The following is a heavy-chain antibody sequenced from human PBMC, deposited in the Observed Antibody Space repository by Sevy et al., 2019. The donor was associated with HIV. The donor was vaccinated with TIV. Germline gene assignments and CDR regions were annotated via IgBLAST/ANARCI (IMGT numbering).Heavy chain of an antibody. CDR1: GDSIISSHW. J-gene: IGHJ4*02. D-gene: IGHD6-25*01. CDR3: AAAAGTDILGYYFGS. CDR2: MYHRGTT. Sequence: SETLSLTCTVSGDSIISSHWWSWFRQTPGKGLEWIGDMYHRGTTNYNPSLKTRVIISVDKSKNPFFLKLTSVTAADTAVYYCAAAAGTDILGYYFGSWGQGSSVTVSS. V-gene: IGHV4-4*02.